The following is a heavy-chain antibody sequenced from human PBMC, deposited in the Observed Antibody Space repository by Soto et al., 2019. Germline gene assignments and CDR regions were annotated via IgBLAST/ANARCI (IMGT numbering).Heavy chain of an antibody. CDR1: GYTFTSYA. D-gene: IGHD3-10*01. J-gene: IGHJ4*02. CDR2: INPGNGNT. CDR3: AKDGSTNRDGHSNYKY. V-gene: IGHV1-3*01. Sequence: QVQLVQSGAEVKKPGASVKVSCKASGYTFTSYAIHWVRQAPGQRLEWMGWINPGNGNTEYSLRFQGRVTITRNTSANTAYMELSSLGSEDTAVYYCAKDGSTNRDGHSNYKYWGQGTLVTVSS.